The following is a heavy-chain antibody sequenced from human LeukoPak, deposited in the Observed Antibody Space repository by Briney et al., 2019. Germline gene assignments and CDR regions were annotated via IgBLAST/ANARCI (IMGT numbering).Heavy chain of an antibody. D-gene: IGHD5-12*01. Sequence: PGGSLRLSCAASGFTFSSYSMNWVRQAPGKGLEWVSYISSSSSTIYYADSVKGRFTISRDNAKNSLYLQMNSLRAEDTAVYYCARGKDPVGIYSGYDSGFDPWGQGTLVTVSS. V-gene: IGHV3-48*01. J-gene: IGHJ5*02. CDR2: ISSSSSTI. CDR3: ARGKDPVGIYSGYDSGFDP. CDR1: GFTFSSYS.